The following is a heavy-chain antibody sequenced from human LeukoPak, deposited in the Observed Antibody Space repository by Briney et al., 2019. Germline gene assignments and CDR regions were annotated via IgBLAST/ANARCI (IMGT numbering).Heavy chain of an antibody. V-gene: IGHV3-7*05. CDR1: GLTFSRYW. J-gene: IGHJ4*02. D-gene: IGHD6-13*01. Sequence: GGSLRLSCAASGLTFSRYWMTWVRQAPGKGPEWVANIKEDGNEVYSADSVKGRFTISRDNARNSLYLQMHSLRAEDTAVYYCVKDYATIAAAANPLFDYWGQGALVTVSS. CDR3: VKDYATIAAAANPLFDY. CDR2: IKEDGNEV.